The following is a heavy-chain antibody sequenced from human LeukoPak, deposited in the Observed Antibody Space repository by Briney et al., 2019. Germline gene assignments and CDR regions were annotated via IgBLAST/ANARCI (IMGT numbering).Heavy chain of an antibody. D-gene: IGHD2-2*01. J-gene: IGHJ4*02. V-gene: IGHV3-48*04. CDR2: ISSGTM. CDR1: GFTFSTYS. CDR3: AREGSAADDFDY. Sequence: PGGSLRLSCAASGFTFSTYSMNWVRQAPGKGLEWVSYISSGTMYYADSVKGRFTISRDNAQNSLYLQMNSLTAEDTAVYYCAREGSAADDFDYWGQGTLVTVSS.